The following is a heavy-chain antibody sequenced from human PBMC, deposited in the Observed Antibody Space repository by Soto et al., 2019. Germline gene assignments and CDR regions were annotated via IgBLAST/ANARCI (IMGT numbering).Heavy chain of an antibody. D-gene: IGHD3-16*01. Sequence: GASVKVSCKASGYTFTSYAMHWVRQAPGQRLELMGWINADNGNTKYAQKLQGRVTMTTDTSTSTAYMELRSLRSDDTAVYYCARAPYDYIWGSSGRKHYFDYWGQGTLVTISS. V-gene: IGHV1-3*01. CDR2: INADNGNT. CDR3: ARAPYDYIWGSSGRKHYFDY. CDR1: GYTFTSYA. J-gene: IGHJ4*02.